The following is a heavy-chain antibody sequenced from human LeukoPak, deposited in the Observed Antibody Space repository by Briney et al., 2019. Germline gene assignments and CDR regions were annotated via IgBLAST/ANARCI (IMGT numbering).Heavy chain of an antibody. V-gene: IGHV3-74*01. CDR3: ARDGGRYYYYGMDV. CDR2: INSEGSST. CDR1: GFTFSSYW. Sequence: GGSLRLSCTASGFTFSSYWMHWVRQAPGKGLVWVSRINSEGSSTNYADSVKGRFTISRHNSKNTLYLQMNSLRAEDTAVYYCARDGGRYYYYGMDVWSQGTTVTVSS. D-gene: IGHD3-16*01. J-gene: IGHJ6*02.